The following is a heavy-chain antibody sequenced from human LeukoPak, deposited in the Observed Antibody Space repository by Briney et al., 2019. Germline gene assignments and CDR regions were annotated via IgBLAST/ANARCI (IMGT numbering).Heavy chain of an antibody. D-gene: IGHD4-23*01. CDR1: GYTFTRYF. CDR3: ATANYGGNSYFAY. J-gene: IGHJ4*02. Sequence: ASVKVSCKASGYTFTRYFMHWVRQAPGQGLEWMGIINPNGGSTSYAQKFQGRVTMTRDTSTSTVYMELSGLRFEDTAAYYCATANYGGNSYFAYWGQGTLVTVSS. V-gene: IGHV1-46*01. CDR2: INPNGGST.